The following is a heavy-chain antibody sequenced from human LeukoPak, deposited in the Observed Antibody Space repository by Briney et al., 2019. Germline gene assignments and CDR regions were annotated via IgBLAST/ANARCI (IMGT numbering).Heavy chain of an antibody. CDR1: GRSFSGYY. Sequence: PSETLSLTCAVYGRSFSGYYWSWIRQPPGKGLEWIGEINHSGSTNYNPSLKSRVTISVDTSKNQFSLKLSSVTAADTAVYYCARGRLSTYLQYFQHWGQGTLVTVSS. D-gene: IGHD4/OR15-4a*01. J-gene: IGHJ1*01. CDR3: ARGRLSTYLQYFQH. CDR2: INHSGST. V-gene: IGHV4-34*01.